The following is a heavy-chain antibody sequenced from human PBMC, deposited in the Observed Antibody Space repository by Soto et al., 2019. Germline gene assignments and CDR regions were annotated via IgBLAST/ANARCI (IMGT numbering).Heavy chain of an antibody. D-gene: IGHD3-10*01. J-gene: IGHJ6*02. CDR3: AKDIRGLTSYGMDV. CDR1: GFTFDDYA. CDR2: ISWNSGSI. Sequence: EVQLVESGGGLVQPGRSLRLSCAASGFTFDDYAMHWVRQAPGRGLEWVSGISWNSGSIGYADSVKGRFTISRDNAKNSLYLQMNSLRAEDTALYYCAKDIRGLTSYGMDVWGQGTTVTVSS. V-gene: IGHV3-9*01.